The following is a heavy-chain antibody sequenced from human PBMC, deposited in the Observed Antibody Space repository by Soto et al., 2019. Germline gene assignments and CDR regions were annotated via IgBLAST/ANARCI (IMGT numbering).Heavy chain of an antibody. CDR3: QRDWGRATRTGAFEI. J-gene: IGHJ3*02. Sequence: ASVKVSCKASGYTFTSYAMHWVRQAPGQRLEWMGWINAGNGNTKYSQKFQGRVTITRDTSASTAYMELSSLRSEDTAVYYCQRDWGRATRTGAFEIWGQGTLVPVS. D-gene: IGHD3-16*01. CDR2: INAGNGNT. CDR1: GYTFTSYA. V-gene: IGHV1-3*01.